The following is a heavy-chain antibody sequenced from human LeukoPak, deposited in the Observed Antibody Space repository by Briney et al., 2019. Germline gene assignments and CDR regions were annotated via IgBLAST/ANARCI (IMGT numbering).Heavy chain of an antibody. J-gene: IGHJ4*02. CDR1: GFTFNRYW. D-gene: IGHD6-6*01. V-gene: IGHV3-7*01. CDR3: ARDFVRIAALSDIGY. CDR2: INRDGSEK. Sequence: QPGGSLRVSCVASGFTFNRYWMIWVRQSPGKGLEWMANINRDGSEKNYVDSVKGRFTISRDNAKNSQYLQMNSLRAEDTAVYYCARDFVRIAALSDIGYWGQGTLVTVSS.